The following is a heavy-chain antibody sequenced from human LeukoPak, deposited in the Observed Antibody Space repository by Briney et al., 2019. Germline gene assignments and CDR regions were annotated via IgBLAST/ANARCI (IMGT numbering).Heavy chain of an antibody. CDR2: INHSGST. D-gene: IGHD3-16*02. CDR3: ARLWDYVWGSYRYRQPKYYFDY. V-gene: IGHV4-34*01. J-gene: IGHJ4*02. Sequence: SETLSLTCAVYGGSFSGYYWSWIRQPPGKGLEWIGEINHSGSTNYNPSLKSRVTISVDTSKNQFSLKLSSVTAADTAVYYCARLWDYVWGSYRYRQPKYYFDYWGQGTLVTVSS. CDR1: GGSFSGYY.